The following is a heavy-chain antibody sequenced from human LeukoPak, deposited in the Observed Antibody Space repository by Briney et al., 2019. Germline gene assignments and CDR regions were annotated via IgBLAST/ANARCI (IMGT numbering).Heavy chain of an antibody. CDR3: ARRGSSNAFDI. CDR2: INSDGSST. V-gene: IGHV3-74*01. Sequence: GGSLRLSCAASGFTFSSYWMHWVRQAPGKGLVWVSRINSDGSSTSYADSVKGRFTISRDNAKNTLYLQMNSLRAEDTAVYYYARRGSSNAFDIWGQGTMVTVSS. D-gene: IGHD3-10*01. CDR1: GFTFSSYW. J-gene: IGHJ3*02.